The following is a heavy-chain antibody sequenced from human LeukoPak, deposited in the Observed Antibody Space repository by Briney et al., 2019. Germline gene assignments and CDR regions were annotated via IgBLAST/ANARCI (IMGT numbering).Heavy chain of an antibody. Sequence: PSETLSLTCTVSGGSHIRYYWSWIRPPAWKGLEWIGRIYTSGSTNYNPSVQRRVTMSVDTSKNQFSLKLTSVTAADTAVYYCARDYDVLTAYPPTQLFDPWGQGTLVTVSS. CDR3: ARDYDVLTAYPPTQLFDP. D-gene: IGHD3-9*01. CDR2: IYTSGST. CDR1: GGSHIRYY. J-gene: IGHJ5*02. V-gene: IGHV4-4*07.